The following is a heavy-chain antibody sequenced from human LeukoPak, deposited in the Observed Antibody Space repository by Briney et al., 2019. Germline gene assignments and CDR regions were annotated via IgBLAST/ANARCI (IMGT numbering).Heavy chain of an antibody. Sequence: SETLSLTCTVSGGSISGSNYYWGWIRQPPGKGLEWIGYIYYSGSTYYNPSLKSRVTISVDTSKNQFSLKLSSVTAADTAVYYCAREPIVDTAMVTGLTFDYWGQGTLVTVSS. CDR2: IYYSGST. J-gene: IGHJ4*02. D-gene: IGHD5-18*01. V-gene: IGHV4-30-4*08. CDR1: GGSISGSNYY. CDR3: AREPIVDTAMVTGLTFDY.